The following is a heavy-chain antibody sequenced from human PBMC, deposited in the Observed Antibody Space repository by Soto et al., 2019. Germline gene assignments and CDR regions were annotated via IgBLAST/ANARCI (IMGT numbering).Heavy chain of an antibody. Sequence: PGESLKISCKGSGYSCTSYWIGWVRQMPGKGLEWMGIIYPGDSDTRYSPSFQGQVTISADKSISTAYLQWSSLKASDTAMYYCARHIRGESSGYYFGGMDVWGQGTTVTVSS. D-gene: IGHD3-22*01. V-gene: IGHV5-51*01. CDR1: GYSCTSYW. J-gene: IGHJ6*02. CDR3: ARHIRGESSGYYFGGMDV. CDR2: IYPGDSDT.